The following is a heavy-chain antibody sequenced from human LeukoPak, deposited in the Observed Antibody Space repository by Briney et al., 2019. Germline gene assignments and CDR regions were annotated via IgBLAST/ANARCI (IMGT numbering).Heavy chain of an antibody. CDR1: GGSISSYY. Sequence: PSETQSLTCTVSGGSISSYYWSWIRQPPGKGLGWIAYIYYSGSTNYNPSLESRVTISIDKAKNQFSLKLSSVTAEDTAVYYCARGLRLDRSSTSCFDYWGQGTLVTVSS. CDR3: ARGLRLDRSSTSCFDY. J-gene: IGHJ4*02. CDR2: IYYSGST. V-gene: IGHV4-59*12. D-gene: IGHD2-2*01.